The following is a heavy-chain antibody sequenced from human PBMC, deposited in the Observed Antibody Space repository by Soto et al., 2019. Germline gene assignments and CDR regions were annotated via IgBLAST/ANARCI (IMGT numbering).Heavy chain of an antibody. D-gene: IGHD4-17*01. J-gene: IGHJ4*02. CDR3: ARDYGDYGYYFDY. CDR1: GYTFTTYG. V-gene: IGHV1-18*01. Sequence: ASVKVSCKASGYTFTTYGISWVRQAPGQGLEWMGWISAYNGNTNYAQKFQDRVTMTTDTSTSTAYMELRSLTSDDTAMYYCARDYGDYGYYFDYWGQGTLVTVSS. CDR2: ISAYNGNT.